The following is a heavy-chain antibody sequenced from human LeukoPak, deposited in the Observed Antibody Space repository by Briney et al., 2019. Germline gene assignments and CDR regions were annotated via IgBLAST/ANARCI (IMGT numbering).Heavy chain of an antibody. CDR1: GDSISNYY. CDR2: VFASGSP. CDR3: ARSRDPDSSGLFDY. J-gene: IGHJ4*02. V-gene: IGHV4-4*07. D-gene: IGHD3-22*01. Sequence: SEALSLTCTVSGDSISNYYWRWIRQPAGKGLEWIGRVFASGSPHYNPSLESRVTMSLDASKNQFSLKVNSVTAADTAVYYCARSRDPDSSGLFDYWGQGTLVTVSS.